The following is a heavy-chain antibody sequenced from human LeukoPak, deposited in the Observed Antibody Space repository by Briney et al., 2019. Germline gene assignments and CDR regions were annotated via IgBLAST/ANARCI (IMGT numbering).Heavy chain of an antibody. J-gene: IGHJ4*02. CDR1: GFTFSSYA. V-gene: IGHV3-30-3*01. D-gene: IGHD3-22*01. CDR3: VADYDSRGYSQGSLY. CDR2: ISYDGSNK. Sequence: PGGSLRLSCAASGFTFSSYAMHWVRQAPGKGLEWVAVISYDGSNKYYADSVKGRFTISRDNSKNTLYLQMNSLRAEDTAVYYCVADYDSRGYSQGSLYWGQGTLVTVSS.